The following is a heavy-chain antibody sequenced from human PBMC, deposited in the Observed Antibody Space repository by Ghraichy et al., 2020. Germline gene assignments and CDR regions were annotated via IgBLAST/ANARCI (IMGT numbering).Heavy chain of an antibody. D-gene: IGHD5/OR15-5a*01. CDR3: ARGESVLDN. Sequence: GESLNISCAGSGFIITNYWMYWVRQAPGKGLEWVSHIYGDAFITNYADSVRGRFTISRDVAKNSVYLQMDNLRVEDTAVDFCARGESVLDNWGRGILVTVSS. CDR1: GFIITNYW. V-gene: IGHV3-74*01. J-gene: IGHJ4*02. CDR2: IYGDAFIT.